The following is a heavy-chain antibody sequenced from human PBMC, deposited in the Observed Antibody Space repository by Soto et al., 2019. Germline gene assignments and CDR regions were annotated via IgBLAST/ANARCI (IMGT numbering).Heavy chain of an antibody. CDR3: ARRV. Sequence: EVQVSESGGGLVQPGGSLRLSCATSGFTFSHYPMNWVRQAPGKGLEWVSGISAGGDRTYYADSVKGSFTIFRDNSKNSVSLQMNSLRVEYTAVYYCARRVWGQGTLVTVSS. V-gene: IGHV3-23*01. J-gene: IGHJ4*02. CDR1: GFTFSHYP. CDR2: ISAGGDRT.